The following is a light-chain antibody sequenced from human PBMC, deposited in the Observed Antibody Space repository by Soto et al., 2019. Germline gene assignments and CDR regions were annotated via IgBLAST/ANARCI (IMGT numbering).Light chain of an antibody. V-gene: IGKV3-15*01. CDR3: QQYNNWPQT. CDR2: GAS. CDR1: QSVSSN. Sequence: EIVMTQSPATLSVSPGERATLSCRASQSVSSNLAWYQQKPGQAPRLLIYGASTRATGIPARFSGSGSGTEFTLTISSLQSEDFEVHYCQQYNNWPQTLGQGTKVDIK. J-gene: IGKJ1*01.